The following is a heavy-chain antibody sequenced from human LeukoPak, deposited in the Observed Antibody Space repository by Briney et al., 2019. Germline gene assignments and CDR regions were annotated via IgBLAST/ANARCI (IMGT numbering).Heavy chain of an antibody. J-gene: IGHJ4*02. CDR1: GFTFSSYW. CDR2: IKEDGSQK. V-gene: IGHV3-7*01. Sequence: GGSLRLSCAASGFTFSSYWMTWVRQAPGKGLEWVAHIKEDGSQKYYVNSVEGRFTISRDDAKSALHLQMNYLRAEDTAIYYCVRYVGAFDYWGQGTLVTVSS. D-gene: IGHD3-16*01. CDR3: VRYVGAFDY.